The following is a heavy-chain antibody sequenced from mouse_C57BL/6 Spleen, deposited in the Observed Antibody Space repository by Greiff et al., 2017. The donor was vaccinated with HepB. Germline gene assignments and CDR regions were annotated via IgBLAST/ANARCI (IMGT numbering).Heavy chain of an antibody. D-gene: IGHD1-1*01. CDR3: ARGLLRSYFDV. CDR2: IDPSDSYT. Sequence: VQLQQSGAELVMPGASVKLSCKASGYTFTSYWMHWVKQRPGQGLEWIGEIDPSDSYTNYNQKFKGKSTLTVDKSSSTAYMQLSSLTSEDSAVYYCARGLLRSYFDVWGTGTTVTVSS. CDR1: GYTFTSYW. J-gene: IGHJ1*03. V-gene: IGHV1-69*01.